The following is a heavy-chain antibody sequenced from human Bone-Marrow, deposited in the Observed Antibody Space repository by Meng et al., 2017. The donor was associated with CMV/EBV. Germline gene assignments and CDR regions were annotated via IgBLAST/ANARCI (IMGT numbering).Heavy chain of an antibody. Sequence: SVTVSCKASGGTFSSYTISWVRQAPGQGLEWMGRIIPILGIANYAQKFQGRVTITADKSTSTAYMALSSLRSEDTAVYYCARGCHGEWLLNYSYYGMAVWGQGPTVTVYS. CDR2: IIPILGIA. CDR1: GGTFSSYT. V-gene: IGHV1-69*02. J-gene: IGHJ6*02. CDR3: ARGCHGEWLLNYSYYGMAV. D-gene: IGHD3-3*01.